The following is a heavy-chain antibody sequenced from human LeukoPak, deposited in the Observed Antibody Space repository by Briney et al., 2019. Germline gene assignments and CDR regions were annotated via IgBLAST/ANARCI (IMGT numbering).Heavy chain of an antibody. J-gene: IGHJ4*01. V-gene: IGHV3-48*02. Sequence: VGSLRLSCAASEFTFITYGMDWVRQAPGQGLEWVSYISSGSSTIYYADSVKGRFTISRDNAKNSLYLQMTGLRDEDTAVYYCAGNDYGDNFVCWGQGRLVSVSS. D-gene: IGHD4-23*01. CDR1: EFTFITYG. CDR2: ISSGSSTI. CDR3: AGNDYGDNFVC.